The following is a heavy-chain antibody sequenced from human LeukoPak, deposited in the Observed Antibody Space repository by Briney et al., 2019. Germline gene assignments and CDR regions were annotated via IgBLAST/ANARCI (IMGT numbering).Heavy chain of an antibody. Sequence: PGGSLRLSCAASGFTFSSYWMSWVRQAPGKGLEWVANIKQDGSEKYYVDSVKGRFTISRDNAKNSLYLQMNSLRADDTAVYYCAREDCSGGSCYSHYYYYYMDVWGKGTTVTVSS. V-gene: IGHV3-7*01. J-gene: IGHJ6*03. CDR2: IKQDGSEK. D-gene: IGHD2-15*01. CDR3: AREDCSGGSCYSHYYYYYMDV. CDR1: GFTFSSYW.